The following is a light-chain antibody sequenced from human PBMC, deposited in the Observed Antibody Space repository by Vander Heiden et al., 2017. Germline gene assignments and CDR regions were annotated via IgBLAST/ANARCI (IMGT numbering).Light chain of an antibody. CDR2: AAS. CDR1: QGISNS. Sequence: MWLTQSPSLLSASTGDRVTISCRMSQGISNSLAWYQQKPGKAPELLIYAASILQSGVPSRFSGSGSGTDFTLTISCLQSEDFATYYCQQYYSFPSFGGGTKVEIK. V-gene: IGKV1D-8*01. J-gene: IGKJ4*01. CDR3: QQYYSFPS.